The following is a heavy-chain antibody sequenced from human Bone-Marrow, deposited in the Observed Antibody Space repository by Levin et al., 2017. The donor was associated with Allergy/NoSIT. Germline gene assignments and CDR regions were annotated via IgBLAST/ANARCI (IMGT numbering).Heavy chain of an antibody. D-gene: IGHD5-12*01. V-gene: IGHV1-2*02. J-gene: IGHJ4*02. CDR2: ITPNSGGT. CDR3: ARDKGYSGGYGVLSDNTWEY. CDR1: GYSFTGYY. Sequence: KPGESLKISCKASGYSFTGYYIHWVREAPGQGLEWMGWITPNSGGTNSAQNFQGRVTMTRDTSITTAYMELSSLRSDDTAVYYCARDKGYSGGYGVLSDNTWEYWGQGTLVTVSS.